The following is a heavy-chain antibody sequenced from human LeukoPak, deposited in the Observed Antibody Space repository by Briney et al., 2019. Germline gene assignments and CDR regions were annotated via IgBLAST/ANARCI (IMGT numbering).Heavy chain of an antibody. CDR3: AKGEVLFDP. J-gene: IGHJ5*02. CDR1: GFTSSSYA. D-gene: IGHD2/OR15-2a*01. Sequence: GGSLRLSCAASGFTSSSYAMSWVRQAPGKGLEWVSAISASGSSTYSADSVKGRFTISRDNSKNTLYLQMNSLRAEDTAVYYCAKGEVLFDPWGQGTLVTVSS. V-gene: IGHV3-23*01. CDR2: ISASGSST.